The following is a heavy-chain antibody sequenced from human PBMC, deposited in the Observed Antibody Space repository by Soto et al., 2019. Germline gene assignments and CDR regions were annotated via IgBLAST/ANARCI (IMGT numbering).Heavy chain of an antibody. CDR1: GGSISSGGYY. J-gene: IGHJ5*02. CDR2: IYYSGST. Sequence: QVQLQESGPGLVKPSQTLSLTCTVSGGSISSGGYYWSWIRQHPGKGLEWIGYIYYSGSTYYNPSLTRRVTISVDTSKNQFSLKLSSVSAADTAVYYCARDRYDYGGNWFDPWGQGTLVTVSS. V-gene: IGHV4-31*03. D-gene: IGHD4-17*01. CDR3: ARDRYDYGGNWFDP.